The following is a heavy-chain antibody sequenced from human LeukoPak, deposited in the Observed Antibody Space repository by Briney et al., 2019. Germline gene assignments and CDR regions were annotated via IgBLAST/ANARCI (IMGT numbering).Heavy chain of an antibody. J-gene: IGHJ6*02. CDR3: QSQQWLVSYYYGMDV. CDR2: IYHSGST. CDR1: GGSISSGGYS. Sequence: PSQTLSLTCAVSGGSISSGGYSWSWIRQPPGKGLEWIGYIYHSGSTYYNPSLKSRVTISVDRSKNQFSLKLSSVTAADTAVYYCQSQQWLVSYYYGMDVWGQGTTVTVSS. D-gene: IGHD6-19*01. V-gene: IGHV4-30-2*01.